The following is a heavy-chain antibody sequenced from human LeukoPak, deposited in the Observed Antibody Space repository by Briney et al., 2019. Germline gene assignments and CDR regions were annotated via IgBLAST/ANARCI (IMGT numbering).Heavy chain of an antibody. J-gene: IGHJ6*03. CDR1: GFTFSSYA. D-gene: IGHD6-19*01. V-gene: IGHV3-21*01. CDR3: AKSSGWDYYYYYMDV. CDR2: ISSTSSYI. Sequence: TGESLRLSCAASGFTFSSYAMSWVRQAPGKGLEWVSSISSTSSYIYYADSVKGRFTISRDNAKNSLYLQMNSLRAEDTAVYYCAKSSGWDYYYYYMDVWGKGTTVIASS.